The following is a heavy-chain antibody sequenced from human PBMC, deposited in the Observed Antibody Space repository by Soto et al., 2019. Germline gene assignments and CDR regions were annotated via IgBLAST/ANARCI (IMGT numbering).Heavy chain of an antibody. Sequence: GGSLRLSCAASGFTFSSYSMNWVRQAPGKGLEWVSAISGSGGSTYYADSVKGRFTISRDNSKNTLYLQMNSLRAEDTAVYYCAKDGAVAGTNWFDPWGQGTLVTVSS. CDR3: AKDGAVAGTNWFDP. D-gene: IGHD6-19*01. CDR2: ISGSGGST. V-gene: IGHV3-23*01. CDR1: GFTFSSYS. J-gene: IGHJ5*02.